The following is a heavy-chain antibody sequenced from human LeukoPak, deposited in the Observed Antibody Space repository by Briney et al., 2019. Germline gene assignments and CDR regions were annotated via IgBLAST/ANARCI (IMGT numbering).Heavy chain of an antibody. CDR1: GGSISSYY. CDR2: IYYSGST. J-gene: IGHJ4*02. Sequence: PSETLSLTCTVSGGSISSYYWSWIRQPPGKGLEWIGYIYYSGSTNYNPSLKSRVTITVETSKNQFSLKLSSLTAADTAVYYCASLSSGGSLTDYWGQGTLVTVSS. CDR3: ASLSSGGSLTDY. D-gene: IGHD2-15*01. V-gene: IGHV4-59*01.